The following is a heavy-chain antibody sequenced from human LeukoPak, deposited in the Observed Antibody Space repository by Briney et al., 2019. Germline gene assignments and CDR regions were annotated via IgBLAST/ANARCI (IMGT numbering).Heavy chain of an antibody. CDR3: AKATAAAATDY. V-gene: IGHV3-23*01. D-gene: IGHD6-13*01. CDR2: ISGSGRTT. Sequence: GGSLRLSCAASGFTFGSCAMRWVRQAPGEGLEWVSTISGSGRTTNYADSVKGRFTISRDNSKNTLYLQLDSLRAEDTAVYFCAKATAAAATDYWGQGTLVTVSS. J-gene: IGHJ4*02. CDR1: GFTFGSCA.